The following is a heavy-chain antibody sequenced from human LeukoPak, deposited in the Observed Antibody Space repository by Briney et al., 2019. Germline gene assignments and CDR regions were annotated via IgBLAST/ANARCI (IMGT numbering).Heavy chain of an antibody. CDR3: AREVSSPRGYFDY. CDR2: IIPIFGTA. Sequence: SVTVSCTASGGTFSSYAISWVRQAPGQGLEWMGGIIPIFGTANYAQKFQGRVTITADESTSTAYMELSSLRSEDTAVYYCAREVSSPRGYFDYWGLGTLVTVSS. J-gene: IGHJ4*02. CDR1: GGTFSSYA. V-gene: IGHV1-69*13. D-gene: IGHD3-16*01.